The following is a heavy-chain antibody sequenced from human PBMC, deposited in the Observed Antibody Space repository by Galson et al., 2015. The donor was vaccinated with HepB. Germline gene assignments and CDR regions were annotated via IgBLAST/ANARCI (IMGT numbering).Heavy chain of an antibody. CDR1: GFTFSNYY. J-gene: IGHJ6*03. D-gene: IGHD6-6*01. V-gene: IGHV3-23*01. CDR2: ISSSGGST. CDR3: AKGVSSSFYYYMDV. Sequence: SLRLSCPASGFTFSNYYMSWVRQAPGKGLEWVSDISSSGGSTYYTDSVQGRFIISRDNSKNTLFLQMTSLRAEDTAVYYCAKGVSSSFYYYMDVWGKGTTVTVSS.